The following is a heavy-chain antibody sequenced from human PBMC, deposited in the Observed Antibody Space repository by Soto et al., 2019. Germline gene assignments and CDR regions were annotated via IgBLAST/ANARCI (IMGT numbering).Heavy chain of an antibody. D-gene: IGHD6-6*01. J-gene: IGHJ6*02. CDR3: VNGDSSSFIARAKLTYGMDV. Sequence: GGSLRLSCSASGFTFSSYAMHWVRQAPGKGLEYVSAISSNGGSTYYADSVKGRFTISRDNSKNTWYLQMSSLRAEDTAVYYCVNGDSSSFIARAKLTYGMDVWGQGTTVTVSS. CDR1: GFTFSSYA. V-gene: IGHV3-64D*08. CDR2: ISSNGGST.